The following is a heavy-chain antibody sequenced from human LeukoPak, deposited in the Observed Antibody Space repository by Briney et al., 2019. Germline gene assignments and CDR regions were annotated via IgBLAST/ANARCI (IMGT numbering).Heavy chain of an antibody. CDR3: ARASVAGDFDY. D-gene: IGHD6-19*01. V-gene: IGHV1-3*01. Sequence: ASVKVSCKASGYTFTSYALHWVRQAPGQRLEWMGWINAGDGNTKYSQKFQGRVTVTRDTSATTAYMELSSLRSEDTAVYYCARASVAGDFDYWGQGTLVTVSS. CDR1: GYTFTSYA. CDR2: INAGDGNT. J-gene: IGHJ4*02.